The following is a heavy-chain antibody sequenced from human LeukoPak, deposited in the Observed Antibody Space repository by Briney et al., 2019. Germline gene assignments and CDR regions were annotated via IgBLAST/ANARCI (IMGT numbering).Heavy chain of an antibody. Sequence: PGGALRLSFAASGFPFRIYSMNWGRPAPGTGLEWVSSIGPSSGDIYYADSVKGRFTISRDDDKNSLYLQMNSLRAEDTAVYYCARDRGARGRGLAWGQGTQVTVSS. CDR3: ARDRGARGRGLA. V-gene: IGHV3-21*01. J-gene: IGHJ5*02. CDR1: GFPFRIYS. CDR2: IGPSSGDI. D-gene: IGHD3-10*01.